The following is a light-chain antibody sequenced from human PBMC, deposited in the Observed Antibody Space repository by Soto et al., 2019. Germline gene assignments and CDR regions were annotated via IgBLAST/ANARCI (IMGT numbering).Light chain of an antibody. CDR3: CSYASSRDVL. CDR1: SSDVGGYNY. V-gene: IGLV2-14*01. J-gene: IGLJ2*01. CDR2: DVS. Sequence: QSALTQPASVSGSTGQPITISCTGSSSDVGGYNYVSWYQQPPGKAPKLMIYDVSNRPSGVSNRFSGSKSGNTASLTISGLQGEDEADYYCCSYASSRDVLFGGGTKLTVL.